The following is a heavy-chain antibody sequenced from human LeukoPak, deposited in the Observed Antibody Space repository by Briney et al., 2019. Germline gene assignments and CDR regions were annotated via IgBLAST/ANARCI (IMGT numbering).Heavy chain of an antibody. J-gene: IGHJ4*02. CDR3: ARQLYSSGWLYFDY. V-gene: IGHV4-61*09. Sequence: SETLSLTCTVSGGSISSTNYYWSWIRQPAGKGLEWIGHIYTSGSTGTNYNPSLNGRVTISVDPSKNQFSLKLSSVTAADTAVYYCARQLYSSGWLYFDYWGQGTLVTVSS. CDR2: IYTSGSTGT. CDR1: GGSISSTNYY. D-gene: IGHD6-19*01.